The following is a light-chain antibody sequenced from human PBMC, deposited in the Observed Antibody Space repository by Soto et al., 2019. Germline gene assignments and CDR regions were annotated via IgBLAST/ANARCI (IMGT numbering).Light chain of an antibody. CDR1: SSDVGAYNY. CDR2: EVS. Sequence: QSVLTQPASVSGSPGQSITISCTGTSSDVGAYNYVSWYQHHPGKAPKLMIYEVSNRPSGVSNRFSGSKSGNTASLTISGLQAEDEADYYCSSYTRTSTRVFGGGTQLTVL. CDR3: SSYTRTSTRV. J-gene: IGLJ2*01. V-gene: IGLV2-14*01.